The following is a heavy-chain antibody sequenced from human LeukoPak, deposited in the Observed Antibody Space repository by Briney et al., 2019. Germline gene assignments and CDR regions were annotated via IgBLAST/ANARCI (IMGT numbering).Heavy chain of an antibody. D-gene: IGHD3-10*01. CDR1: GFTFSSYS. CDR2: TSSDLNVK. V-gene: IGHV3-30-3*01. Sequence: GGSLRLSCAASGFTFSSYSMHWVRQAPGKGLEWVAVTSSDLNVKLYADSVKGRFTISRDNSRSTLYLQMNSLRPEDTAIYYCAREGYYGSGSPPSLYFDYWGQGTLVTVSS. CDR3: AREGYYGSGSPPSLYFDY. J-gene: IGHJ4*02.